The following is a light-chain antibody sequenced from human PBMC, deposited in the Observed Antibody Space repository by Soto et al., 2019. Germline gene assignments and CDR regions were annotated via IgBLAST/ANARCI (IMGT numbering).Light chain of an antibody. CDR1: QSVSSSY. CDR2: GAS. J-gene: IGKJ2*01. V-gene: IGKV3-20*01. CDR3: QQYGSSLYT. Sequence: EIVLTQSPGTLSLSPGERATLSCRASQSVSSSYLAWYQQKPGQAPRLLIYGASSRATGIPDRFSGSGSGTDCTLTISRREPEDFAVYYCQQYGSSLYTFGQGTKLEIK.